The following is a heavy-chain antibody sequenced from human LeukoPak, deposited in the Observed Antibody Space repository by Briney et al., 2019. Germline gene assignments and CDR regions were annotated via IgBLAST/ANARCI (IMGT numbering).Heavy chain of an antibody. CDR3: ARVGRYYDSSGYPLGY. CDR2: ISSSSSYI. D-gene: IGHD3-22*01. J-gene: IGHJ4*02. CDR1: GFTFSSYS. Sequence: VGSLRLSCAASGFTFSSYSMNCVRQAPGKGLEWVSSISSSSSYIYYADSVKGRFTISRDNAKNSLYLQMNSLRAEDTAVYYCARVGRYYDSSGYPLGYWGQGTLVTVSS. V-gene: IGHV3-21*01.